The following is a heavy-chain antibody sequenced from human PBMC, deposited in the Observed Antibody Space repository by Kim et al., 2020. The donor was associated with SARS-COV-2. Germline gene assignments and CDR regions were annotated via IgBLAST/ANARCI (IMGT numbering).Heavy chain of an antibody. J-gene: IGHJ4*02. CDR3: ARPRPSGHYFDQ. CDR1: GDSVTNSYYY. V-gene: IGHV4-31*03. D-gene: IGHD6-6*01. CDR2: TYYTGTT. Sequence: SETLSLTCSVSGDSVTNSYYYWSWLRQYPGKGLEWIGETYYTGTTYYNPSHKSRITVSLDTSQNKFSLKKTPGTAADTAMYFCARPRPSGHYFDQWGQGTPVTVSS.